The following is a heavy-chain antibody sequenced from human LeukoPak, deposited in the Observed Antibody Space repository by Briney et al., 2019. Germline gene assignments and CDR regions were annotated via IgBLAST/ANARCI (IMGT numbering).Heavy chain of an antibody. J-gene: IGHJ4*02. V-gene: IGHV3-49*04. Sequence: GGSLRLSCTASGFTFGDYAMAWVRQAPGKGLEWVGFIRSKAYGGTTQYAASVRGRFTISRDDSKTIAYLQMNSLKTEDTAVYYCSRDSSSGTQLTRKGAIDYWGQGTLVTVSS. CDR1: GFTFGDYA. CDR3: SRDSSSGTQLTRKGAIDY. CDR2: IRSKAYGGTT. D-gene: IGHD3-10*01.